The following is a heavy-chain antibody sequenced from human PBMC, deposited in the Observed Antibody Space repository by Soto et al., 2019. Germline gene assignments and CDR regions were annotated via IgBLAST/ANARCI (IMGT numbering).Heavy chain of an antibody. D-gene: IGHD5-18*01. V-gene: IGHV3-43*01. CDR1: GFTFDDYT. CDR3: AKAGAYNYGSYFDY. Sequence: PGGSLRLSCAASGFTFDDYTRQWVRQAPGKGLEWVSLISWDGGITYYADSVKGRFTISRDNSKNSLYLQMNSLTTEDTALYYCAKAGAYNYGSYFDYWGQGTLVTVYS. J-gene: IGHJ4*02. CDR2: ISWDGGIT.